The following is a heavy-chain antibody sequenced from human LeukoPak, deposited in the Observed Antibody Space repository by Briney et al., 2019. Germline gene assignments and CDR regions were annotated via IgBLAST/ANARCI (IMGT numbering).Heavy chain of an antibody. J-gene: IGHJ4*02. CDR3: ARYASGSYYRGIDY. CDR1: GGSISSTNFQ. D-gene: IGHD1-26*01. CDR2: IFYSGST. V-gene: IGHV4-39*07. Sequence: SETLSLTCTVSGGSISSTNFQWGWLRQPPGKGLEWIGSIFYSGSTYYNNPSLKSRLTISVDTSKNQFSLKLSSVTAADTAVYYCARYASGSYYRGIDYWGQGTLVTVSS.